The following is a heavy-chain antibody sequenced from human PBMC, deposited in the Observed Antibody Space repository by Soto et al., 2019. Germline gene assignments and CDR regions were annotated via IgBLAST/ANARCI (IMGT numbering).Heavy chain of an antibody. Sequence: QVQLVESGGGVVQPGRSLRLSCAASGFTLSSYAMHWVRQAPGKGLEWVAVISYGESNEYYADSVKGRFTIYRDKSENMMFLQLNSLRAEDTAVYYCAREAGNLLDYWGQGTLVTVSS. J-gene: IGHJ4*02. V-gene: IGHV3-30-3*01. D-gene: IGHD2-15*01. CDR3: AREAGNLLDY. CDR1: GFTLSSYA. CDR2: ISYGESNE.